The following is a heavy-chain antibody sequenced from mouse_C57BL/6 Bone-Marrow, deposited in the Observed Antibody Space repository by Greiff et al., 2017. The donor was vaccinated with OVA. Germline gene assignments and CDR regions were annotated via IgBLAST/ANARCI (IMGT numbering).Heavy chain of an antibody. D-gene: IGHD4-1*02. V-gene: IGHV1-82*01. CDR1: GYAFSSSW. J-gene: IGHJ4*01. CDR2: LYPGDGDT. CDR3: ARSTPYYYAMDY. Sequence: QVQLQQSGPELVKPGASVKISCKASGYAFSSSWMNWVKQRPGKGLEWIGRLYPGDGDTNYNGKFKGKATLTADKSSSTAYLQLSSLTSEDSAVYFCARSTPYYYAMDYWGQGTSVTVSS.